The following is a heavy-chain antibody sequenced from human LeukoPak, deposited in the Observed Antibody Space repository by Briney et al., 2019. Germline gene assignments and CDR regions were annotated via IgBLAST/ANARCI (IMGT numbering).Heavy chain of an antibody. Sequence: TGESLKISCMGSGYSFTNYWIVWVRQMPGKGLEWMGIIYPDDSDTIYSPSFQGQVTISADKSISTAYLQWSSLKASDTAMYYCARSIVVVTAIYPWYFDLWGRGTLVTVSS. V-gene: IGHV5-51*01. D-gene: IGHD2-21*02. J-gene: IGHJ2*01. CDR2: IYPDDSDT. CDR3: ARSIVVVTAIYPWYFDL. CDR1: GYSFTNYW.